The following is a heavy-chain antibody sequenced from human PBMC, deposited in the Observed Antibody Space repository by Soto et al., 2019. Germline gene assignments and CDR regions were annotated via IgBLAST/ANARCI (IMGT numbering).Heavy chain of an antibody. CDR3: ARGIKYGAYSRWFAP. CDR1: GYIFTNYD. CDR2: INPNSGNT. J-gene: IGHJ5*02. V-gene: IGHV1-8*01. Sequence: QVQLVQSGAEVKKPGASVKVSCKASGYIFTNYDINWVRQAPGQGLEYLGWINPNSGNTGYVQKFKGRVTMTRNTSLNTAYMGLNSLRSEETAVYYCARGIKYGAYSRWFAPWGQGTLVTVSS. D-gene: IGHD4-17*01.